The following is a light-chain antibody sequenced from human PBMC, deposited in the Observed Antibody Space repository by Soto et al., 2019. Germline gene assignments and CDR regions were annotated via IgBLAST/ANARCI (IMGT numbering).Light chain of an antibody. V-gene: IGKV3-15*01. CDR3: HHYET. J-gene: IGKJ1*01. Sequence: EIVMTQSPTTLSVSPGERATLSCRASQSVSTNLAWYQQKPGQVPSLLIYGASTRASGIPARFSGRGSGTEFTLTISRLEPEDFTVYYCHHYETFGQGTKVDIK. CDR1: QSVSTN. CDR2: GAS.